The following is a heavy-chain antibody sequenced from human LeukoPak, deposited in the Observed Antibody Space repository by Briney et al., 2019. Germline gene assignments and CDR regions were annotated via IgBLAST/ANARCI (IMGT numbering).Heavy chain of an antibody. CDR2: INPNSGGT. D-gene: IGHD3-10*01. CDR3: ARARRWFGEFDY. V-gene: IGHV1-2*05. CDR1: GYTFTGYY. Sequence: ASVKVSCKPSGYTFTGYYMHWVRQAPGQGLEWMGRINPNSGGTNYAQKFQGRVAMTRDTSISTAYMEINRLRSDDTDVYYCARARRWFGEFDYWGQGTLVTVSS. J-gene: IGHJ4*02.